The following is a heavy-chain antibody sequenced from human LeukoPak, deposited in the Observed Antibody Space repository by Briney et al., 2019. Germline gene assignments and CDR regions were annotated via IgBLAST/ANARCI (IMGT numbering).Heavy chain of an antibody. CDR2: IIHSGGT. CDR1: SGSFSGFY. Sequence: SETLSLTCAVYSGSFSGFYWTWIRQPPGKGLEWIGEIIHSGGTKYTPSLKNRVSLSIDTSKNQFSLKLRSVTAADTAVYYCARKRLIRYFDWPQSFDYWGQGTLVTVSS. CDR3: ARKRLIRYFDWPQSFDY. V-gene: IGHV4-34*12. D-gene: IGHD3-9*01. J-gene: IGHJ4*02.